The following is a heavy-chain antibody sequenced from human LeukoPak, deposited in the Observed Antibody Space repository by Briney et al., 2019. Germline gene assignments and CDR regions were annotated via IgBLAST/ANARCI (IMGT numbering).Heavy chain of an antibody. CDR3: ARGITDSIWYLDY. V-gene: IGHV4-59*01. D-gene: IGHD3-22*01. CDR1: GGHISTYY. J-gene: IGHJ4*02. Sequence: PSETLSLTCTVCGGHISTYYWSWIRQAPGKGLEWIGYIYYSGSTKYNPSLKSRVTISVDTSKDQFSLKLSSVTAADTAVYFCARGITDSIWYLDYWGQGTLVTVSS. CDR2: IYYSGST.